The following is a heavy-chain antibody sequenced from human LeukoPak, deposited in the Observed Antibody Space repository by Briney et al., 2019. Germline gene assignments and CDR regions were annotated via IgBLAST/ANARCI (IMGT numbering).Heavy chain of an antibody. Sequence: SETLSLTCTVSGGSISSSSYYWGWIRQPPGKGLEWIGSIYYSGITYYNPSLKSRVTISVDTSKNQFSLKLSSVTAADTAVYYCASLLQYYYGSGSNYYMDVWGKGTTVTVSS. CDR3: ASLLQYYYGSGSNYYMDV. D-gene: IGHD3-10*01. J-gene: IGHJ6*03. CDR1: GGSISSSSYY. V-gene: IGHV4-39*07. CDR2: IYYSGIT.